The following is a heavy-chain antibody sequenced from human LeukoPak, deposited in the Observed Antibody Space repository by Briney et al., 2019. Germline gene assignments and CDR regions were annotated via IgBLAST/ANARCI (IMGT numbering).Heavy chain of an antibody. J-gene: IGHJ4*02. V-gene: IGHV4-30-4*01. CDR2: IYYSGNT. CDR1: GGSISSADYY. D-gene: IGHD2-15*01. CDR3: ARAGYCSAGSCLGADY. Sequence: SETLTLTCTVSGGSISSADYYWSWFRQPPGKGLEWIAYIYYSGNTYYNPSLKSRVIISVDTSKNQFSLNLSSVTAADTAVYYCARAGYCSAGSCLGADYWGQGTLVTVSS.